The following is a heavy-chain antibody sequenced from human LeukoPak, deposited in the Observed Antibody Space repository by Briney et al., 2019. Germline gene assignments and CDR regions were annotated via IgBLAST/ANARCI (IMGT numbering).Heavy chain of an antibody. V-gene: IGHV4-39*01. CDR3: ARHHKYGYNYFYYGMDV. D-gene: IGHD5-12*01. Sequence: SETLSLTCTVSGGSISSSSYYWGWIRQPPGKGLEWIGSIYYSGSTYYNPSLKSRVTISVDTSKNQFSLKLSSVTAADTAVYYCARHHKYGYNYFYYGMDVWGQGTTVTVSS. CDR1: GGSISSSSYY. J-gene: IGHJ6*02. CDR2: IYYSGST.